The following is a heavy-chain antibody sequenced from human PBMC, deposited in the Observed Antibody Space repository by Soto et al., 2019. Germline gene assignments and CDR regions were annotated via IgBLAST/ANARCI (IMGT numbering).Heavy chain of an antibody. CDR1: GGSISSGDYY. Sequence: SETLSLTCNVSGGSISSGDYYWSWIRQPPGKGLEWIGYIYYSGSIYYNPSLKSRVTISVDTSKNQFSLKLSSVIAADTAVYYCASVVVVAASGYGMDVWGQGTTVTVSS. D-gene: IGHD2-15*01. CDR2: IYYSGSI. J-gene: IGHJ6*02. CDR3: ASVVVVAASGYGMDV. V-gene: IGHV4-30-4*01.